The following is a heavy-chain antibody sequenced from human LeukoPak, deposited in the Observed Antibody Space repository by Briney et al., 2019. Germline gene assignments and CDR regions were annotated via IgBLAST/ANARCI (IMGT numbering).Heavy chain of an antibody. CDR3: ARDPALTFNWFDP. J-gene: IGHJ5*02. CDR2: IYNSGTT. V-gene: IGHV4-38-2*02. Sequence: SETLSLTRGVSGYSISSGHYWAWIRQPPGKGLEWIASIYNSGTTYSNPSLQSRISLSVDTSKNQFSLNLTSVTAADTAVYYCARDPALTFNWFDPWGQGILVTVSS. CDR1: GYSISSGHY. D-gene: IGHD2-21*02.